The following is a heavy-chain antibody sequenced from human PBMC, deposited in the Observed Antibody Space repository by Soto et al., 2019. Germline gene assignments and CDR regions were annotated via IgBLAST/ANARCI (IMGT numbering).Heavy chain of an antibody. CDR3: ARDNAADLRWLQWV. J-gene: IGHJ4*02. CDR1: GGTFSSYA. D-gene: IGHD5-12*01. CDR2: IIPIFGTA. V-gene: IGHV1-69*13. Sequence: ASVKVSCKASGGTFSSYAISWVRQAPGQGLEWMGGIIPIFGTANYAQKFQGRVTITADESTSTAYMELSSLRSEDTAVYYCARDNAADLRWLQWVWGQGTLVTVSS.